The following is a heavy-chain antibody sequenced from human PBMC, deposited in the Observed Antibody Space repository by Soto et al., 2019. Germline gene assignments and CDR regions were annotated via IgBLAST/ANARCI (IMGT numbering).Heavy chain of an antibody. V-gene: IGHV4-30-2*01. CDR2: IYPTGKT. J-gene: IGHJ6*02. D-gene: IGHD3-16*01. CDR1: GGSISSGGYS. CDR3: ARAPPGPAPRWGV. Sequence: SSETLSLTCTVSGGSISSGGYSWSWIRQTPGKGLEWIGYIYPTGKTYYNPSLMNRATLSIDTSQNQFSLQLTSVTAADTAVYFCARAPPGPAPRWGVWGHGTTVTVSS.